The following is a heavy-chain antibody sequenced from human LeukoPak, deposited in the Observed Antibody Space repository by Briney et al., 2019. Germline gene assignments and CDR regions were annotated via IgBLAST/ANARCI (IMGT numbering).Heavy chain of an antibody. CDR2: ISGSGGGT. J-gene: IGHJ4*02. CDR1: GFTFSSYA. Sequence: GGSLRLSCAASGFTFSSYAMSWVRQAPGKGLEWVSGISGSGGGTYYADSVKGRFTISRDNSRDTLYLQMNSPRAEDTAVYYCAILPGYSSGWYEVNYWGQGTLVTVSS. V-gene: IGHV3-23*01. D-gene: IGHD6-13*01. CDR3: AILPGYSSGWYEVNY.